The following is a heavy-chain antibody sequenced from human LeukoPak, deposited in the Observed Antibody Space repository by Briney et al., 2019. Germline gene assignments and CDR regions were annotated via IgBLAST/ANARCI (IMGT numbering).Heavy chain of an antibody. CDR2: ISGNGGSP. CDR3: ARPTYSGSYYWFDY. V-gene: IGHV3-23*01. J-gene: IGHJ4*02. D-gene: IGHD1-26*01. Sequence: GGSLRLSCAASGFTFSSYAMSWVRQAPGKGLEWVSAISGNGGSPYYADSVKGRFTISRDNSKNTLYLQMNSLRAEDTAVYYCARPTYSGSYYWFDYWGQGTLVTVSS. CDR1: GFTFSSYA.